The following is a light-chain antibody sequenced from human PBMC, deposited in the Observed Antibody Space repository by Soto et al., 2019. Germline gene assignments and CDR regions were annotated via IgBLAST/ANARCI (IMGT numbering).Light chain of an antibody. CDR3: SSYTSRGTLL. CDR2: DVS. CDR1: SSDIGGYNY. J-gene: IGLJ2*01. V-gene: IGLV2-14*03. Sequence: QSVLTQPASVSGSLGQSITISCTGTSSDIGGYNYVSWFQQHPGKVPKVMIHDVSNRPSGVSSRFSGSKSGNTASLTISGLQAEDEADYYCSSYTSRGTLLFGGGTKLTVL.